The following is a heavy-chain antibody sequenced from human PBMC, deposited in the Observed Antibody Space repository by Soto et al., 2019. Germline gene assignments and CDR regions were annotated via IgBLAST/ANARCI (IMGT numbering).Heavy chain of an antibody. V-gene: IGHV1-69*02. CDR3: ARWLQSVGFDY. CDR1: GGNFSSYT. D-gene: IGHD5-12*01. J-gene: IGHJ4*02. Sequence: QVQLVQSGAEVKKPGSSVKVSCKASGGNFSSYTISWLQQAPGQGLEWMGRIIPILGIANYAQKFQGRVTITADKSTSTAYMELSSLRYEDTAVYYCARWLQSVGFDYWGQGTLVTVSS. CDR2: IIPILGIA.